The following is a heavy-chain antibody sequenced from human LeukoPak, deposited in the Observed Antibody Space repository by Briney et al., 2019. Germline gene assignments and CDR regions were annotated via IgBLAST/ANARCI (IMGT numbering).Heavy chain of an antibody. Sequence: SETLSLTCSVSGGSSSSSSWNWIRQPAGQGLEWIGRISPSGSTNYNPSLKSRVTVSVDTSKNQFSLNLSSVTAADTAVYYCARSAYSSGWRFDYWGQGTLVTVSS. V-gene: IGHV4-4*07. CDR2: ISPSGST. CDR1: GGSSSSSS. CDR3: ARSAYSSGWRFDY. D-gene: IGHD6-19*01. J-gene: IGHJ4*02.